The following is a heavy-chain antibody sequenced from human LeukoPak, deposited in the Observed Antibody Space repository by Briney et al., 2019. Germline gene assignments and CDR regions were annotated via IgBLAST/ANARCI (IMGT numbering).Heavy chain of an antibody. D-gene: IGHD6-13*01. J-gene: IGHJ6*02. V-gene: IGHV1-2*04. CDR1: GYTFTGYY. Sequence: GASVKVSCKASGYTFTGYYMHWVRQAPGQGLEWMGWINPNSGGTNYAQKFQGWVTMTRDTSISTAYMELSRLRSDDTAVYYCARADSSSWYSYMDVWGQGTTVTVSS. CDR3: ARADSSSWYSYMDV. CDR2: INPNSGGT.